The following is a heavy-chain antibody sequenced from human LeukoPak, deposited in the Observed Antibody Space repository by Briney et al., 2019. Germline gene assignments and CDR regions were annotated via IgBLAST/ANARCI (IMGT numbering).Heavy chain of an antibody. Sequence: TSETLSLTCTVSGGSISSYYWSWIRQPPGKGLEWIGYIYYSGSTNYNPSLKSRVTISVDTSKNQFSLKLSSVTAADTAVYYCARERVTMVRGVFNYWGQGTLVTVSS. CDR3: ARERVTMVRGVFNY. D-gene: IGHD3-10*01. J-gene: IGHJ4*02. CDR2: IYYSGST. V-gene: IGHV4-59*12. CDR1: GGSISSYY.